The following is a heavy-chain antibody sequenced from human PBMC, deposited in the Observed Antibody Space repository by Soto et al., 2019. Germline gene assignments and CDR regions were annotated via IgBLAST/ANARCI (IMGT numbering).Heavy chain of an antibody. CDR3: ALTRYTNGFLTPGMDC. CDR1: GYKFSNYW. CDR2: IDPGDSYT. V-gene: IGHV5-10-1*01. J-gene: IGHJ4*02. D-gene: IGHD5-18*01. Sequence: PGESLKISCKGSGYKFSNYWISWVRQMPGKGLEWMGRIDPGDSYTNYSPSFQGHVTFSADKSISTAYLQWSSLKASDSAMYYCALTRYTNGFLTPGMDCLGQGTLVTVSS.